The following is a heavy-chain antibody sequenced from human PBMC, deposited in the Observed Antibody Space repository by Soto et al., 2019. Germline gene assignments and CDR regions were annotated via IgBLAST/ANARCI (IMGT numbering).Heavy chain of an antibody. J-gene: IGHJ6*02. CDR3: ARDGPLQLWDYYYGMDV. V-gene: IGHV4-30-4*01. CDR2: IYYSGST. Sequence: KPSETLSLTCTVSGGSISIGDYYWSCMRQPPGKGLEWIGYIYYSGSTYYNPSLKSRVTISVDTSKNQFSLKLSSVTAADTAVYYCARDGPLQLWDYYYGMDVWGQGTTVTVSS. CDR1: GGSISIGDYY. D-gene: IGHD5-18*01.